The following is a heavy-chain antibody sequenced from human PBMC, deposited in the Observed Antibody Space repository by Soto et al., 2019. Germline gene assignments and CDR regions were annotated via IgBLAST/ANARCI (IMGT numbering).Heavy chain of an antibody. CDR3: AKHRAGNYYDSGSPYYYDF. CDR2: ISSSSSSI. V-gene: IGHV3-48*02. Sequence: PGGSLRLSCAASGFTFSSYTMNWVRQAPGKGLEWVSYISSSSSSIYYADSVKGRFTISRDNAKNSLYLQMNSLRDEDTAVYYCAKHRAGNYYDSGSPYYYDFWGQGTLVTVSS. J-gene: IGHJ4*02. CDR1: GFTFSSYT. D-gene: IGHD3-10*01.